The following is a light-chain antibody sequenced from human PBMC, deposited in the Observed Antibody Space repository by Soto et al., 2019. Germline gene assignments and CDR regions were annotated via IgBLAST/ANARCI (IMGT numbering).Light chain of an antibody. CDR3: ISYTSGSTL. V-gene: IGLV2-14*01. Sequence: QSALTQPASVSGSPGQSITISCTGTSSDVGGYNYVSWYQHHPGKAPKLMIYEVSYRPSGVSNRFSGSKSGNTASLTISGLQAEDEADYYCISYTSGSTLFGGGTKLTVL. CDR2: EVS. J-gene: IGLJ3*02. CDR1: SSDVGGYNY.